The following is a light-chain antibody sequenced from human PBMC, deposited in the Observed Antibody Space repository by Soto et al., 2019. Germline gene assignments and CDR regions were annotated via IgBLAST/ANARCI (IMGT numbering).Light chain of an antibody. V-gene: IGLV2-8*01. Sequence: QSALTQPPSASGSPGQSVSISCTGTSSDVGGYNYVSWYQQHPGKAPKLMIYEVSKRPSGVPDRFSGSKSGNTASLTVSVRQAEDEADYYCNSYAGSNNFVVFGGGTQLTFL. CDR2: EVS. CDR1: SSDVGGYNY. CDR3: NSYAGSNNFVV. J-gene: IGLJ2*01.